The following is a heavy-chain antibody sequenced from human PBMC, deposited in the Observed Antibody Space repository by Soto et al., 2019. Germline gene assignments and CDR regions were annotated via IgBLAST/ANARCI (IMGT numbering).Heavy chain of an antibody. CDR2: ISYDGSNK. CDR1: GFTFSSYG. J-gene: IGHJ4*02. D-gene: IGHD6-13*01. Sequence: GGSLRLSCAASGFTFSSYGMHWVRQAPGKGLEWVAVISYDGSNKYYADSVKGRFTISRDNSKNTLYLQMNSLRAEDTAVYYCAKGTAGYTNFDYWGQGTLVTVSS. CDR3: AKGTAGYTNFDY. V-gene: IGHV3-30*18.